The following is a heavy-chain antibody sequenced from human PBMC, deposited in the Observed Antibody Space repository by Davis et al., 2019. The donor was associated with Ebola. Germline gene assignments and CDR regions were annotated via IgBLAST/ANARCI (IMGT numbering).Heavy chain of an antibody. V-gene: IGHV7-4-1*02. CDR3: ARDRHYYGMDV. CDR2: INTNTGNP. Sequence: ASVKVSCKAFGYIFTNYYIHWVRQAPGQGLEWMGWINTNTGNPTYAQGFTGRFVFSLDTSVSTAYLQISSLKAEDTAVYYCARDRHYYGMDVWGQGTTVTVSS. CDR1: GYIFTNYY. J-gene: IGHJ6*02.